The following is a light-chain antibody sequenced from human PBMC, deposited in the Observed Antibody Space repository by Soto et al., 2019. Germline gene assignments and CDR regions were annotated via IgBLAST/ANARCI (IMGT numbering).Light chain of an antibody. J-gene: IGKJ4*01. CDR1: QSVLYSSDNKNY. Sequence: DIVMTQSPDSLAVSLGVRATINCKSSQSVLYSSDNKNYLAWYQQKPGQPPKLLFYWASTRESGVPDRFSGRGSGTDFTLTISSLQAEDVAVYYCQQYYGSPTFGGGTKVEIK. CDR3: QQYYGSPT. CDR2: WAS. V-gene: IGKV4-1*01.